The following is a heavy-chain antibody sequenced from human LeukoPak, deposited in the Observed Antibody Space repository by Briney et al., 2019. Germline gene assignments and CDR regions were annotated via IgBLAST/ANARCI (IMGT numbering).Heavy chain of an antibody. CDR1: GFTFSSYG. V-gene: IGHV3-30*18. D-gene: IGHD3-3*01. CDR3: AKEGYTSGPTGAAMFLEWLLHFDY. J-gene: IGHJ4*02. CDR2: ISYDGSNK. Sequence: GGSLRLSCAASGFTFSSYGMHWVRQAPGKGLEWVAVISYDGSNKYYADSVKGRFTISRDNSKNPLYLQMNSRRARDTALYYRAKEGYTSGPTGAAMFLEWLLHFDYWGQGNLVTVSS.